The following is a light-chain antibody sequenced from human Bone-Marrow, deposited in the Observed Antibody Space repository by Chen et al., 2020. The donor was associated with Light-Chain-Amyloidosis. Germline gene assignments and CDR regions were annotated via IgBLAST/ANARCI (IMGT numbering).Light chain of an antibody. CDR2: DNN. J-gene: IGLJ2*01. V-gene: IGLV1-51*01. CDR1: SSNIGSNY. CDR3: GTWDSSLSAVV. Sequence: QSVLTQPPSVSAAPGQKVTISCSGSSSNIGSNYVSWYQQLPGTAPKFLIYDNNKRPSGIPDRFSGSKSGTSATLGITGLQTGDEVDYYCGTWDSSLSAVVFGGGTKVTVL.